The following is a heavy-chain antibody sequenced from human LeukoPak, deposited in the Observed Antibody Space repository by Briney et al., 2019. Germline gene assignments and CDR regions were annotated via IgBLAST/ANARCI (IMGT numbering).Heavy chain of an antibody. D-gene: IGHD6-25*01. J-gene: IGHJ6*02. Sequence: PAGSLRLSCAASGFTFSTYWMHWVRQAPGKGLVWVSRINTDGSSTAYAASVKGRFTISRDNAKNILYLQMNSLRAEDTAVYYCARERVGSDYYGLDVWGQGTTVSVSS. CDR1: GFTFSTYW. V-gene: IGHV3-74*01. CDR3: ARERVGSDYYGLDV. CDR2: INTDGSST.